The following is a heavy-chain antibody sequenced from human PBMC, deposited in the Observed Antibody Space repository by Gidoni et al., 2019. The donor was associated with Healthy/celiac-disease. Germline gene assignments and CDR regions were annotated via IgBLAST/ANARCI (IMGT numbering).Heavy chain of an antibody. CDR3: ARGTPSITMVRGVMHDY. J-gene: IGHJ4*02. CDR1: GFSFSSYW. Sequence: EVQLVESGGGLVQPGGSLRLSCAGSGFSFSSYWMSWVRQAPGKGLEWVANIKQDGSEKYYVDSVKGRFTISRDNAKNSLYLQMNSLRAEDTAVYYCARGTPSITMVRGVMHDYWGQGTLVTVSS. V-gene: IGHV3-7*01. D-gene: IGHD3-10*01. CDR2: IKQDGSEK.